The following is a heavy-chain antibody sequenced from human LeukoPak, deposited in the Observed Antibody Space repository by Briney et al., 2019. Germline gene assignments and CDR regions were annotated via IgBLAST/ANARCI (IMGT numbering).Heavy chain of an antibody. V-gene: IGHV1-69*13. CDR3: ARDHRDGYNLMFGHMDV. Sequence: SVKVSCKASVGTFSSYAISWVRQAPGQAREGMGGIIPIFGTANYAQKLQGRVTITADESTSTAYMELSSLRSECTAVYYCARDHRDGYNLMFGHMDVWGKGTTVTISS. J-gene: IGHJ6*03. D-gene: IGHD5-24*01. CDR1: VGTFSSYA. CDR2: IIPIFGTA.